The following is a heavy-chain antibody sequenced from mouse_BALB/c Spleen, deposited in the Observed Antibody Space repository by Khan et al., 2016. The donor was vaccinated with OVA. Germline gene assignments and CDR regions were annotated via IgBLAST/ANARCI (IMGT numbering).Heavy chain of an antibody. CDR3: ARVYGGDFDY. D-gene: IGHD1-1*01. V-gene: IGHV3-2*02. CDR1: GYSITSDYA. CDR2: ISYSGNT. Sequence: QLKESGPGLVKPSQSLSLTCTVTGYSITSDYAWNWIRQFPGNKLEWMGFISYSGNTNYNPSPKSRISIIRDTSKNTFFLQLNSVTTEDTATYYCARVYGGDFDYWGQGTTLTVSS. J-gene: IGHJ2*01.